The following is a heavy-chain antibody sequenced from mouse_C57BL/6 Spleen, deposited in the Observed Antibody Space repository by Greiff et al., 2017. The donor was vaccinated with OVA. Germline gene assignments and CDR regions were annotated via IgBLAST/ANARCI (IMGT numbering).Heavy chain of an antibody. CDR1: GYTFTSYW. CDR3: TRCLDGSGFDY. V-gene: IGHV1-69*01. J-gene: IGHJ2*01. D-gene: IGHD3-2*02. CDR2: IDPSDSYT. Sequence: QVQLQQPGAELVMPGASVKLSCKASGYTFTSYWMHWVKQRPGQGLEWIGEIDPSDSYTNYNQKFKGKSTLTVDKSSSTAYMELRSLTSEDSAVYYCTRCLDGSGFDYWGQGTTLTVSS.